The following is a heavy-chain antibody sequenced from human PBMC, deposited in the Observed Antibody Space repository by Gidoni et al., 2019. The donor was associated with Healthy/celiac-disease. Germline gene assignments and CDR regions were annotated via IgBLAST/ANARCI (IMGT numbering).Heavy chain of an antibody. D-gene: IGHD5-18*01. CDR2: IYCSGST. V-gene: IGHV4-39*01. CDR3: ARQRLGYSYGTYFDY. Sequence: LQLPESGPGLVKPSETLSLTCTVPGGSISSSSYYWGWIRQPPGKGLEWIGSIYCSGSTYYNPSLKSRVIISVDTSKNQFSLKLSSVTAADTAVYYCARQRLGYSYGTYFDYWGQGTLVTVSS. CDR1: GGSISSSSYY. J-gene: IGHJ4*02.